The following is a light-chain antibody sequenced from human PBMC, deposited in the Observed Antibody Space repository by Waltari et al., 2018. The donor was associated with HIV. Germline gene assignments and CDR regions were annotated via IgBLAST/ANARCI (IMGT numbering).Light chain of an antibody. J-gene: IGKJ1*01. CDR2: DAS. CDR1: QSVSSN. CDR3: QQYNNWWT. Sequence: EIVMTQSPATLSVSPGERATLSCRASQSVSSNLAWYQQKPGQAPRLLIYDASTRATGIPARFSGSGSGTEFSLTISSLQSEDFALYYCQQYNNWWTF. V-gene: IGKV3-15*01.